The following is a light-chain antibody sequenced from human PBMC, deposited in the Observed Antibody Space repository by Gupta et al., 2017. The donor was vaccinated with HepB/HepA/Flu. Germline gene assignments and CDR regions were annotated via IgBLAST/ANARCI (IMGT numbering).Light chain of an antibody. CDR1: SW. CDR3: QQYKSHLCS. J-gene: IGKJ2*04. V-gene: IGKV1-5*03. CDR2: KAS. Sequence: SWLAWYQQKPGKAPKLLIYKASNLESGVPSRFSGSGSGAEFTLTISSLQPDDFATYYCQQYKSHLCSFGQGTKLEIK.